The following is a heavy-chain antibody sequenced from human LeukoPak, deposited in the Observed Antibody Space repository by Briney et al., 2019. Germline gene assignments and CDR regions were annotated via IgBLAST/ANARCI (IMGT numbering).Heavy chain of an antibody. CDR3: ASNDVYSGNWFDP. CDR1: GFTFSSYS. Sequence: PGGSLRLSCAASGFTFSSYSMNWVRQAPGKGLEWVSSISSSSSYIYYADSVKGRFTISRVNAKNSLYLQMNSLRAEDTAVYYCASNDVYSGNWFDPWGQGTLVTVSS. J-gene: IGHJ5*02. D-gene: IGHD6-13*01. V-gene: IGHV3-21*01. CDR2: ISSSSSYI.